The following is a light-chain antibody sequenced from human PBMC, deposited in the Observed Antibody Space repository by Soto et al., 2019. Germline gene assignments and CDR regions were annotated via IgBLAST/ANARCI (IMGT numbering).Light chain of an antibody. CDR3: QQYQSYSS. V-gene: IGKV1-5*01. Sequence: DIQMTQSPSTLSASVGDRVTITCRASQNINTWVAWYQQKPGKAPNLLIYRASSLESGVPSRFSGSGSGTEFTLTISSLQPDDLATYYCQQYQSYSSFAGGTKVEIK. J-gene: IGKJ4*01. CDR2: RAS. CDR1: QNINTW.